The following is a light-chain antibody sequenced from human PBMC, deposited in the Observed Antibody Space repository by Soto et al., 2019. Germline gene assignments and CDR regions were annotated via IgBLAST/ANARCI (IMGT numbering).Light chain of an antibody. CDR1: QSISSW. CDR2: DAS. CDR3: QQLNTYPIT. V-gene: IGKV1-5*01. Sequence: DIQMTQSPSTLSASVGDRVTITCRASQSISSWLAWYPQKPGKVPKLLIYDASSLESGVPSRFSGSGAGTDCTRTISSLQPEDFETDYCQQLNTYPITFGQGTRLEIK. J-gene: IGKJ5*01.